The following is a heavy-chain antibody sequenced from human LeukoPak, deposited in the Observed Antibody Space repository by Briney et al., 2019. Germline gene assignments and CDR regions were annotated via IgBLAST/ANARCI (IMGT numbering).Heavy chain of an antibody. CDR1: GGSISSSSYY. V-gene: IGHV4-39*07. Sequence: PSETLSLTCTVSGGSISSSSYYWGWIRQPPGKGLEWIGSIYYSGSTYYNPSLKSRVTISVDTSKNQFSLKLSSVTAADTAVYYCARDSPQMGRYGMDVWGQGTTVTVSS. D-gene: IGHD2-8*01. J-gene: IGHJ6*02. CDR2: IYYSGST. CDR3: ARDSPQMGRYGMDV.